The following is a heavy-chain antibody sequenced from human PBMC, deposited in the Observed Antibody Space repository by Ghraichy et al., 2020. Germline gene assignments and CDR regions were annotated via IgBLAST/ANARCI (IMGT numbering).Heavy chain of an antibody. J-gene: IGHJ3*02. CDR2: FDPEDGET. CDR3: ATDTPPFFTMIVGNDAFDI. Sequence: ASVKVSCKVSGYTLTELSMHWVRQAPGKGLEWMGGFDPEDGETIYAQKFQGRVTMTEDTSTDTAYMELSSLRSEDTAVYYCATDTPPFFTMIVGNDAFDIWGQGTMVTVSS. V-gene: IGHV1-24*01. D-gene: IGHD3-22*01. CDR1: GYTLTELS.